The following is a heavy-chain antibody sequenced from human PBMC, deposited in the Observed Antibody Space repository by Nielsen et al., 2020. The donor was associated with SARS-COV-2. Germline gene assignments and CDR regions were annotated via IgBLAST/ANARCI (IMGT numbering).Heavy chain of an antibody. CDR3: ATDLAISTGPGN. D-gene: IGHD2-8*02. J-gene: IGHJ4*02. Sequence: ASVKVSCKASGYTFTNYGISWVRQAPGQGLEWMGWISGYNGDTNYAQRFQGRVSITADDSPSTAYLELSGLTSDDTAVYYCATDLAISTGPGNWGQGTLVTVSS. CDR1: GYTFTNYG. CDR2: ISGYNGDT. V-gene: IGHV1-18*04.